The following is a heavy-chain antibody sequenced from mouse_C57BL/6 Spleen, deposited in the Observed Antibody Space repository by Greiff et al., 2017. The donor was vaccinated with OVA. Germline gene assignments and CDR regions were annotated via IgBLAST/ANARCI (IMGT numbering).Heavy chain of an antibody. D-gene: IGHD1-1*01. Sequence: EVNLVESGGDLVKPGGSLKLSCAASGFTFSSYGMSWVRQTPDKRLEWVATISSGGSYTYYPDSVKGRFTISRDNAKNTLYLQMSSLKSEDTAMYYCARDYYGSRKGYFDVWGTGTTVTVSS. CDR2: ISSGGSYT. CDR3: ARDYYGSRKGYFDV. J-gene: IGHJ1*03. V-gene: IGHV5-6*01. CDR1: GFTFSSYG.